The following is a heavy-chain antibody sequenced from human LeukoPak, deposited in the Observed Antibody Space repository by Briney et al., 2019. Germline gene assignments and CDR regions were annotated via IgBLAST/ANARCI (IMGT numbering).Heavy chain of an antibody. J-gene: IGHJ6*03. D-gene: IGHD3-16*01. CDR2: ITWNSDNI. CDR3: AKGGGGRLIYYYYMDV. Sequence: PGRSLRLSCAASGFTFDDYAMHWVRQAPGKGLEWVSGITWNSDNIEYADSVKGRFTISRDNANNSLNLQMNSLRAEDMALYYCAKGGGGRLIYYYYMDVWGKGTTVTVSS. V-gene: IGHV3-9*03. CDR1: GFTFDDYA.